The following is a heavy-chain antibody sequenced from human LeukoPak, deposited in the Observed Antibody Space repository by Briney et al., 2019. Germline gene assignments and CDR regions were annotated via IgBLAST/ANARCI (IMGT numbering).Heavy chain of an antibody. CDR3: AKEAGRGSGSYLRFDP. CDR2: MYYNGRS. Sequence: SETLSLTCNVSGVSITSTRSFWAWIRQPPGKDLEWIGGMYYNGRSYLHPALTSRVIISVDQSKNDVSLQLASVTAADTAVYYCAKEAGRGSGSYLRFDPRGHGTLVTVSS. D-gene: IGHD3-10*01. CDR1: GVSITSTRSF. J-gene: IGHJ5*02. V-gene: IGHV4-39*02.